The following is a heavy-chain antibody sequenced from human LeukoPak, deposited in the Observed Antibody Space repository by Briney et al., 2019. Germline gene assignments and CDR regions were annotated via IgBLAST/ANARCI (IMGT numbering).Heavy chain of an antibody. Sequence: GGSLRLSCAASGFTFSTYAMTWVRQAPGKGLEWVSAISGSGDGTYYADSVKGRFTISRDNSKNTLYLQMNSLRADDTAIYYCAKERSLGTWLGDYRGQGTLVTVSS. D-gene: IGHD5-12*01. V-gene: IGHV3-23*01. J-gene: IGHJ4*02. CDR1: GFTFSTYA. CDR2: ISGSGDGT. CDR3: AKERSLGTWLGDY.